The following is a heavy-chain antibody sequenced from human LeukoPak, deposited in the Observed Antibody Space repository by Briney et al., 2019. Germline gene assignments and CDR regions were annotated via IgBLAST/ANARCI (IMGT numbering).Heavy chain of an antibody. D-gene: IGHD3-10*01. CDR2: IRYDGSNK. CDR1: GFTFSSYG. Sequence: GGSLRLSCAASGFTFSSYGMHWVRQAPGKGLEWVAFIRYDGSNKYYADSVKGRFTISRDNSKNTLYLQMNSLRAEDTAVYYCARATYYYGSGSYQIDYWGQGTLVTVSS. V-gene: IGHV3-30*02. CDR3: ARATYYYGSGSYQIDY. J-gene: IGHJ4*02.